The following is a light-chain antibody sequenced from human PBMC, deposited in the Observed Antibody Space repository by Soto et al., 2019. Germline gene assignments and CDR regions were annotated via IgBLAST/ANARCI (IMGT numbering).Light chain of an antibody. CDR3: QQYGE. Sequence: EIVLTQSPATLSLSPGERATLSCRASQSVSSYLAWYQQKPGQAPRLLIYDASNRATGIPARFSGSASGTDFTLTTSRLEPEDFAVYYCQQYGEFGQATKVDIK. V-gene: IGKV3-11*01. J-gene: IGKJ1*01. CDR1: QSVSSY. CDR2: DAS.